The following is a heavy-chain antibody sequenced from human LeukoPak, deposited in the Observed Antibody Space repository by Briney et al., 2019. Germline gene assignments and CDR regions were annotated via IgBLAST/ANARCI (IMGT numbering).Heavy chain of an antibody. CDR1: GYTFTGYY. CDR3: ARAGSYKDFYYFDY. V-gene: IGHV1-2*02. CDR2: IIPNSGGT. J-gene: IGHJ4*02. D-gene: IGHD1-26*01. Sequence: ASVKVSCKASGYTFTGYYMHWVRQAPGQGLEWMGWIIPNSGGTNYAQKFQGRVTMTRDTSISTAYMELSRLRSDDTAVYYCARAGSYKDFYYFDYWGQGTLVTVSS.